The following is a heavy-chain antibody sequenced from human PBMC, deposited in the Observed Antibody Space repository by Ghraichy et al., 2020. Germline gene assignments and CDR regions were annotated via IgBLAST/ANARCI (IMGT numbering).Heavy chain of an antibody. Sequence: SETLSLTCTVSGGSISSYYWSWIRQPPGKGLEWIGYIYYSGSTNYNPSLKSRVTISVDTSKNQFSLKLSSVTAADTAVYYCARHPLIAARQPGDLYYFDHWGQGPRVTVSP. CDR3: ARHPLIAARQPGDLYYFDH. J-gene: IGHJ4*02. D-gene: IGHD6-25*01. CDR2: IYYSGST. CDR1: GGSISSYY. V-gene: IGHV4-59*08.